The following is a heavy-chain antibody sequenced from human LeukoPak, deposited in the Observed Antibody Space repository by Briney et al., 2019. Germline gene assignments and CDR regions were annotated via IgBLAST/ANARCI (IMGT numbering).Heavy chain of an antibody. D-gene: IGHD3-10*01. Sequence: GGSLRLSCAASGFTFSSYEMNWVRQAPGKGLEWVSYISSSGSTIYYADSVKGRFTISRDNAKNSLYLQMNSLRAEDTAVYYCARDPQWDYGSGSYYNVPAPDYWGQGTLVTVSS. J-gene: IGHJ4*02. CDR1: GFTFSSYE. V-gene: IGHV3-48*03. CDR2: ISSSGSTI. CDR3: ARDPQWDYGSGSYYNVPAPDY.